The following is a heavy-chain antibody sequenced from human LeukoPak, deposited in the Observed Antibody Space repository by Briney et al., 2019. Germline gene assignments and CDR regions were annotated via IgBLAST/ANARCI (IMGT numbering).Heavy chain of an antibody. CDR2: ISYDGSNK. Sequence: GGSLRLSCAASGFTFSSYAMHWVRQAPGKGLEWVAVISYDGSNKYYADSVKGRFTISRDNSKNTLYLQMNSLRAEDTAVYYCARGRDGYKPFDYWGQGTLVTVSS. D-gene: IGHD5-24*01. J-gene: IGHJ4*02. CDR1: GFTFSSYA. V-gene: IGHV3-30-3*01. CDR3: ARGRDGYKPFDY.